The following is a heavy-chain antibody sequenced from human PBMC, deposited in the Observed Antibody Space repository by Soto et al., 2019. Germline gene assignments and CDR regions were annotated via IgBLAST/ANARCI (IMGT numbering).Heavy chain of an antibody. D-gene: IGHD2-2*01. CDR1: GYSFTSYW. Sequence: GESLKISCQGSGYSFTSYWIGWVRQMPGKGLEWMGIIYPGDSDTRYSPSFQGQVTISADKSISTAYLQWSSLKASDTAMYYCARGDIVVVPTFDPWGQGTLVTVSS. J-gene: IGHJ5*02. V-gene: IGHV5-51*01. CDR3: ARGDIVVVPTFDP. CDR2: IYPGDSDT.